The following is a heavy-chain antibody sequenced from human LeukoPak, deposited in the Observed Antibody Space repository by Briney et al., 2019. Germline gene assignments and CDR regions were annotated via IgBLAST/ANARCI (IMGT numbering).Heavy chain of an antibody. J-gene: IGHJ4*02. CDR2: ICSSSSYI. CDR1: GFTFSSYS. Sequence: GGSLRLSCAASGFTFSSYSRNWVRQAPGKGLEWVSSICSSSSYIYYADSVKGRITISRDNAKNSLYLQMNSLRAEDTAVYYCARDDRTSGSYLAGIDYWGQGTLVTVSS. D-gene: IGHD1-26*01. CDR3: ARDDRTSGSYLAGIDY. V-gene: IGHV3-21*01.